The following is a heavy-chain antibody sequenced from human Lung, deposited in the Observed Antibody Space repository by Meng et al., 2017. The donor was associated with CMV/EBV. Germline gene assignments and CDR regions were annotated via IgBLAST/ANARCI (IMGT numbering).Heavy chain of an antibody. V-gene: IGHV1-69*04. CDR3: ATDTCFYASCYVGSFQHYFYGMDV. CDR2: IIPILDVT. CDR1: GGASTSYT. D-gene: IGHD2-2*01. Sequence: SXXVSXKASGGASTSYTINWVRQAPGQGFEWMGRIIPILDVTNYAQKFQGRVTITADKSTATAYLELGSLRSDDTAVYYCATDTCFYASCYVGSFQHYFYGMDVWXQGTXVNGAS. J-gene: IGHJ6*02.